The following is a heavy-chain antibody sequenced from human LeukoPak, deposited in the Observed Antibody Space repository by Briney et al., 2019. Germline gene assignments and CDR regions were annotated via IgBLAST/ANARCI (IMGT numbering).Heavy chain of an antibody. CDR2: IHYRGST. CDR3: ARHGHFDWLLDI. CDR1: GGSISSYY. J-gene: IGHJ3*02. Sequence: SETLSLTCTVSGGSISSYYWSWIGQPPGKGLEWIGHIHYRGSTNYNPSLKSRVTISVDTSKNQISRKLSSVTAADTAVYYCARHGHFDWLLDIWGQGTMVTVSS. D-gene: IGHD3-9*01. V-gene: IGHV4-59*08.